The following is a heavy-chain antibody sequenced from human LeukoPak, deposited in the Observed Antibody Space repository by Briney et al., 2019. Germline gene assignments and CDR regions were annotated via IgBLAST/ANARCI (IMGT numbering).Heavy chain of an antibody. CDR3: ASTYYYGSGSYYDAFDI. V-gene: IGHV5-51*01. Sequence: GESLKISCKGSGYSFTSYWIGWVRQMPGKGLEWMGIIYPGDSDTRYSPSFQGQVTISADKSISTAYLQWSSLKASDTAMYYCASTYYYGSGSYYDAFDIWGQGTMVTVSS. CDR1: GYSFTSYW. CDR2: IYPGDSDT. J-gene: IGHJ3*02. D-gene: IGHD3-10*01.